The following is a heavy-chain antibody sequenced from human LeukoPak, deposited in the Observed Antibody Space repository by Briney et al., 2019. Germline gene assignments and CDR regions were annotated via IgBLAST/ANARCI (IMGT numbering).Heavy chain of an antibody. CDR1: GYSITSYA. Sequence: GASVTVSCEASGYSITSYAFNWVRQAPGQGLEWMGWISGYNGDTKYAQRFQGRVTMTTDTSTRTAYMEVRGLRSDDTAVYYCARVQKMRGTPIQQFVRGDGYYHFMDVWGTGTTVIVSS. D-gene: IGHD1-1*01. CDR2: ISGYNGDT. J-gene: IGHJ6*03. CDR3: ARVQKMRGTPIQQFVRGDGYYHFMDV. V-gene: IGHV1-18*01.